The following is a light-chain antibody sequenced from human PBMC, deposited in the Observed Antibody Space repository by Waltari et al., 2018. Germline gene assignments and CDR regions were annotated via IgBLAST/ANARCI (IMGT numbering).Light chain of an antibody. V-gene: IGLV1-47*01. Sequence: QSVLTQPPSASGTPGPRVTISCSGSSSNIGSNYVYRYQQLPGTAPTLLIYRNDQQPSGVPDRFSGSKSGTSASLAISGLRSEDEADYYCAAWDDSLSGPVFGGGTKLTVL. J-gene: IGLJ2*01. CDR3: AAWDDSLSGPV. CDR2: RND. CDR1: SSNIGSNY.